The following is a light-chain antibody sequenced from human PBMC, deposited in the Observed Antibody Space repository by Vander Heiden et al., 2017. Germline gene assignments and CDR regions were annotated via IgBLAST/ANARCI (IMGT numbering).Light chain of an antibody. Sequence: DIQIAQSPSTLSASVGDRLTITCRASQSVGSWVAWYQQKSGRAPRPLIFKASTLQSGVPSRFSGSGSGNEFTLTISSLQPDDFATYYCQQYNGYPTFGQGTKVEIK. CDR3: QQYNGYPT. CDR2: KAS. J-gene: IGKJ1*01. CDR1: QSVGSW. V-gene: IGKV1-5*03.